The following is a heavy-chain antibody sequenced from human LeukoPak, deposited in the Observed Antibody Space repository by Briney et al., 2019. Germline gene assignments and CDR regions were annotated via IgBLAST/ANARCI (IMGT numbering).Heavy chain of an antibody. Sequence: GGSLRLSCAASGFTFSSYGMHWVRQAPGKGLEWVAVISYDGSNKYYADSVKGRFTISRDNSKNTLYLQMNSLRAEDTAVYYCAKDFPPWSRYCSSTSCYRSFGMDVWGQGTTVTVSS. V-gene: IGHV3-30*18. CDR2: ISYDGSNK. CDR3: AKDFPPWSRYCSSTSCYRSFGMDV. D-gene: IGHD2-2*02. CDR1: GFTFSSYG. J-gene: IGHJ6*02.